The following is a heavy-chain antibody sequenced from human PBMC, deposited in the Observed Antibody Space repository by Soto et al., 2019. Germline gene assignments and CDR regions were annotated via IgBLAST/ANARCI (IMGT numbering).Heavy chain of an antibody. CDR3: ARHGTIVVVPADTYYYYMDV. Sequence: SETLSLTCTVSGGSISSSSYYWGWIRQPPGKGLEWIGSIYYSGSTYYNPSLKSRVTISVDTSKNQFSLKLSSVTAADTAVYYCARHGTIVVVPADTYYYYMDVWGKGTTVTVSS. CDR1: GGSISSSSYY. D-gene: IGHD2-2*01. J-gene: IGHJ6*03. CDR2: IYYSGST. V-gene: IGHV4-39*01.